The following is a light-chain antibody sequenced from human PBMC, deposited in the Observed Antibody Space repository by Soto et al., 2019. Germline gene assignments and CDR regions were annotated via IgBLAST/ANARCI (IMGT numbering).Light chain of an antibody. CDR3: QQYNIWPPFT. Sequence: IIMTQSPSGLSVSPVERGTLSCRASQSIGIHLAWYQQQPGQAPRLLIYGASTMATGIPDRFSGGGSGTEFTLTISSLQSEDFALYYCQQYNIWPPFTFGQGTRLEIK. J-gene: IGKJ5*01. V-gene: IGKV3-15*01. CDR2: GAS. CDR1: QSIGIH.